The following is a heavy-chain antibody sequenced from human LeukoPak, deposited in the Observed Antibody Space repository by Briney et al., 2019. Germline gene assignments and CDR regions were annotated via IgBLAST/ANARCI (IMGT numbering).Heavy chain of an antibody. J-gene: IGHJ4*02. D-gene: IGHD4-23*01. CDR2: IYSSGST. V-gene: IGHV4-59*01. CDR3: AGGGGAGLAD. CDR1: GGSLSSYY. Sequence: SETLSLTCTISGGSLSSYYWTWARQPPGKGLEWIGYIYSSGSTNYNPSLKSRVTISIDASKNQFSLNLSSVTAADTAVYYCAGGGGAGLADWGQGTLVTVSS.